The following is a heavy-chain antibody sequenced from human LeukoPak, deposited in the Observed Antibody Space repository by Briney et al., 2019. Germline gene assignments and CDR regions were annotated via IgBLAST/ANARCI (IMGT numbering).Heavy chain of an antibody. Sequence: GGSLSLSCAASGFTFSSYWMHWVRQAPGKGLVWVSRINSDGSSTSYADSVKGRFTISRDNAKNTLYLQMNSLRAEDTAVYYCARGHYDILTGYPTCEYWGQGPRVTVSS. CDR3: ARGHYDILTGYPTCEY. J-gene: IGHJ4*02. D-gene: IGHD3-9*01. V-gene: IGHV3-74*01. CDR2: INSDGSST. CDR1: GFTFSSYW.